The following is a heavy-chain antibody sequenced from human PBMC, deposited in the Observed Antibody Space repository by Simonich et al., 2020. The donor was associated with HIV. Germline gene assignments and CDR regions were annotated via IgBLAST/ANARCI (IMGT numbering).Heavy chain of an antibody. CDR2: SSADNGNT. D-gene: IGHD3-16*02. CDR1: GYTFTSYG. Sequence: QVRLVQSGTEVKKPGASVKVSCKASGYTFTSYGISWVRQAPGQGLEWMGWSSADNGNTNYVQKLQGRVTMTTDTSTSTAYMELRSLRSDDTAVYYCARDDRYGDYVDYWGQGTLVTVSS. CDR3: ARDDRYGDYVDY. V-gene: IGHV1-18*01. J-gene: IGHJ4*02.